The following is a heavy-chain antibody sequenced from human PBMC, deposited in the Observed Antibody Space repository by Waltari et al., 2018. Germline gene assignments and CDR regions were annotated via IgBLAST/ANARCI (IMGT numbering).Heavy chain of an antibody. CDR2: ISGSGGST. CDR3: AKGTGMVTSDYFDY. J-gene: IGHJ4*02. D-gene: IGHD5-18*01. CDR1: GFTLSSPA. V-gene: IGHV3-23*01. Sequence: EVQLLESGGDLVQPGGSLRLSCAASGFTLSSPAMSWVRQAPGKGLEWVSDISGSGGSTYYADSVKGRFTISRDNSKNTLFLQMSSLRGEDTAVYYCAKGTGMVTSDYFDYWGQGTLVTVSS.